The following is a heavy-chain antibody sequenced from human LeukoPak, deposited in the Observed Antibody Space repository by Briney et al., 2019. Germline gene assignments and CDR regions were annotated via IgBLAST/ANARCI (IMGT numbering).Heavy chain of an antibody. CDR3: AREEGAPIAAANV. D-gene: IGHD6-13*01. Sequence: GSVKVSCKASGYTFTTYYISWVRQAPGQGLEWMGWISAYNGNTNYAQKFQGRVTMTTDTSTSTAYMELRSLRSDGTAVYYCAREEGAPIAAANVWGLGTMVTVSS. CDR1: GYTFTTYY. V-gene: IGHV1-18*01. CDR2: ISAYNGNT. J-gene: IGHJ3*01.